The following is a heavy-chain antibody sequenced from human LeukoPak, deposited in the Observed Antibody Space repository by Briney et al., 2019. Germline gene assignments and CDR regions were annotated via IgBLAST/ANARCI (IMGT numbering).Heavy chain of an antibody. D-gene: IGHD3-22*01. CDR1: GFTFSSYG. V-gene: IGHV3-30*03. CDR2: ISHDGSNK. J-gene: IGHJ4*02. Sequence: GRSLRLSCAASGFTFSSYGMHWVRQAQGKGLEWVATISHDGSNKYYADSVKGRFTISRDNSKNTLYLQMNSLRAEDTAVYYCAAGYYFGDYWGQGTLVTVSS. CDR3: AAGYYFGDY.